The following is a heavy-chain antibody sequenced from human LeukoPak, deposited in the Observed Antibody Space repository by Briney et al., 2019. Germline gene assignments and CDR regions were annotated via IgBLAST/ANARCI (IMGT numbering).Heavy chain of an antibody. CDR2: ISYDGSNK. J-gene: IGHJ6*03. Sequence: GGSLRLSCAASGFTFSSYGMHWVRQAPGKGLEWVAVISYDGSNKYYADSVKGRFTISRDNSKNTLYLQMNSLRAEDTAVYYCARGGEVNYDILTGYLWDYYYMDVWGKGTTVTVSS. D-gene: IGHD3-9*01. CDR1: GFTFSSYG. V-gene: IGHV3-30*03. CDR3: ARGGEVNYDILTGYLWDYYYMDV.